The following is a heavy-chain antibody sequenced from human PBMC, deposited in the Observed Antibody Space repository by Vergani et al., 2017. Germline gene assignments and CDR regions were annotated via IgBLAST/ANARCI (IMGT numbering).Heavy chain of an antibody. CDR3: AREGVAYCSSTSCYTHWFDP. Sequence: QVQLVQSGAEVKKPGSSVKVSCKASGGTFSSYAISWVRQAPGQGLEWMGGIIPIFGTANYAQKFQGRVTITADESTSTAYMELSSLRSEDTVVYYCAREGVAYCSSTSCYTHWFDPWGQGTLVTVSS. CDR1: GGTFSSYA. J-gene: IGHJ5*02. CDR2: IIPIFGTA. D-gene: IGHD2-2*02. V-gene: IGHV1-69*01.